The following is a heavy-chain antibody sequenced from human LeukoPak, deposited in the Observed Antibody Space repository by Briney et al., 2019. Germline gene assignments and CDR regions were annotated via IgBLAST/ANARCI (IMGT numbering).Heavy chain of an antibody. V-gene: IGHV1-18*01. Sequence: ASVKVSCKASGYTFTSYGISWVRQAPGQGLEWMGWISAYNGYTKYAETLQGRVTMTTDTSTSTAYMELRSLRSDDTAVYYCARAKYDSSGYYWFDPWGQGTLVTVSS. D-gene: IGHD3-22*01. CDR2: ISAYNGYT. CDR3: ARAKYDSSGYYWFDP. J-gene: IGHJ5*02. CDR1: GYTFTSYG.